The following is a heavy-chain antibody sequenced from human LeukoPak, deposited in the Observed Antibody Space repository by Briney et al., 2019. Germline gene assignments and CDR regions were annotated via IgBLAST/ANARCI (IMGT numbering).Heavy chain of an antibody. CDR1: GFTFDDYG. CDR3: ARGHYGDYYFDY. V-gene: IGHV3-20*04. D-gene: IGHD4-17*01. Sequence: PGGSLRLSCAASGFTFDDYGMSWVRQAPGKGLEWVSGINWNGGSTGYADSVKGRFTISRDDAKNSLYLQMNSLRAEDTALYYCARGHYGDYYFDYWGQGTLVTVSS. J-gene: IGHJ4*02. CDR2: INWNGGST.